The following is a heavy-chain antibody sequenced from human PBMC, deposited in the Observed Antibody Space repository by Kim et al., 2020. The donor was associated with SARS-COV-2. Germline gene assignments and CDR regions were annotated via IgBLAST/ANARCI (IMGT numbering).Heavy chain of an antibody. D-gene: IGHD3-22*01. Sequence: GGSLRLSCAASGFTFSSYGMHWVRQAPGKGLECVAVIWYDGSNKYYADSVKGRFTISRDNSKNTLYLQMNSLRAEDTAVYYCARSLYYYDSSGYKVKSGRLTLFVYWGQGTLVTVSS. J-gene: IGHJ4*02. CDR3: ARSLYYYDSSGYKVKSGRLTLFVY. V-gene: IGHV3-33*01. CDR2: IWYDGSNK. CDR1: GFTFSSYG.